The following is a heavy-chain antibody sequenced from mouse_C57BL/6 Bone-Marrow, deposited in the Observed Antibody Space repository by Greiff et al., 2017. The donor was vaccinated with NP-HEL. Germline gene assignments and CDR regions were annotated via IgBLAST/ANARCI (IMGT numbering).Heavy chain of an antibody. CDR2: ISDGGSYT. D-gene: IGHD4-1*01. V-gene: IGHV5-4*01. CDR1: GFTFSSYA. Sequence: EVQGVESGGGLVKPGGSLKLSCAASGFTFSSYAMSWVRQTPEKRLEWVATISDGGSYTYYPDNVKGRFTISRDNAKNNLYLQMGHLKSEDTAMYYCARGEDWGFDYWGQGTTLTVSS. CDR3: ARGEDWGFDY. J-gene: IGHJ2*01.